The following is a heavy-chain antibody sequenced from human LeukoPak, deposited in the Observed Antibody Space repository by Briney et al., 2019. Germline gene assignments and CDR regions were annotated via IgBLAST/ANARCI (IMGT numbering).Heavy chain of an antibody. CDR2: IYYSGST. CDR3: ARHVPNTVTRRRTFDY. Sequence: SETLSLTCTVSGGSISSSSYYWGWIRQPPGKGLEWIGSIYYSGSTYYNPSLKSRVTISVDTSKNQFSLKLSSVTAADTAVYYCARHVPNTVTRRRTFDYWGQGTLVTVSS. V-gene: IGHV4-39*01. D-gene: IGHD4-17*01. CDR1: GGSISSSSYY. J-gene: IGHJ4*02.